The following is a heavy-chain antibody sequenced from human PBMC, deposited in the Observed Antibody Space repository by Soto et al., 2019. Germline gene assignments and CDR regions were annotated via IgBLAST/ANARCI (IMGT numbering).Heavy chain of an antibody. Sequence: PGGSLRLSCAASGFTFSSYEMNWVRQAPGKGLEWVSYISSSGSTIYYADSVKGRFTISRDNAKNSLYLQMNSLRAEDTAVYYCARDIDPVGYFDYWGQGTLVTVSS. CDR2: ISSSGSTI. V-gene: IGHV3-48*03. CDR1: GFTFSSYE. D-gene: IGHD1-26*01. J-gene: IGHJ4*02. CDR3: ARDIDPVGYFDY.